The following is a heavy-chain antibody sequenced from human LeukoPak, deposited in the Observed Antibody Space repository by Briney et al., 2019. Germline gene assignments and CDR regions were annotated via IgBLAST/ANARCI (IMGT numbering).Heavy chain of an antibody. Sequence: SGTLSLTCAVSGGSISSSNWWSWVRQPPGKGLEGIGEIYHSGSTNYNPSLKSRVTISVDKSKNQFSLKLSSVTAADTAVYYCARAGDYGDYGFDYWGQGTLVTVSS. V-gene: IGHV4-4*02. J-gene: IGHJ4*02. CDR1: GGSISSSNW. D-gene: IGHD4-17*01. CDR2: IYHSGST. CDR3: ARAGDYGDYGFDY.